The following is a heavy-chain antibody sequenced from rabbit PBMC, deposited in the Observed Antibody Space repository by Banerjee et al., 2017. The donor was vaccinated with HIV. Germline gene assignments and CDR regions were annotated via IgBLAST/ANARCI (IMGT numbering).Heavy chain of an antibody. CDR2: INTNSGNT. Sequence: QEHLEESGGDLVKPEGSLTLTCTASGFSFSDKYVMCWVRQAPGKGLEWIGCINTNSGNTVYASWAKGRFTISKTSSTTVTLQMTSLTAADTATYFCARTHYSGASYFWLWGPGTLVTV. D-gene: IGHD8-1*01. CDR1: GFSFSDKYV. CDR3: ARTHYSGASYFWL. V-gene: IGHV1S45*01. J-gene: IGHJ6*01.